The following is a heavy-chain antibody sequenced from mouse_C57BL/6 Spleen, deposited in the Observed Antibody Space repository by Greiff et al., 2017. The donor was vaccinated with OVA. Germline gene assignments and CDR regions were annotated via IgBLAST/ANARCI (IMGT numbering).Heavy chain of an antibody. CDR2: INPNNGGT. V-gene: IGHV1-26*01. Sequence: VQLQQSGPELVKPGASVKISCKASGYTFTDYYMNWVKQSHGKSLEWIGDINPNNGGTSYNQKFKGKATLTVDKSSSTAYMELRSLTSEDSAVYYCARLGDYDVFAYWGQGTLVTVSA. CDR1: GYTFTDYY. D-gene: IGHD2-4*01. J-gene: IGHJ3*01. CDR3: ARLGDYDVFAY.